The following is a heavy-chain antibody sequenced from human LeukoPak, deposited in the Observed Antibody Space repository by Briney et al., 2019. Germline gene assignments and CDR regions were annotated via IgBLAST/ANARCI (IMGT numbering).Heavy chain of an antibody. D-gene: IGHD2-8*02. CDR3: ARDTSLGTPGTGWFDP. Sequence: PSETLSFNCAVSGGSIRSYYWSWIRQPPGKGLEWIGHIHHSGNTNYNPSLKSRVTISVDTSKNQFSLRLSSVAAADTAVYYCARDTSLGTPGTGWFDPWGQGTLVTVSS. CDR1: GGSIRSYY. J-gene: IGHJ5*02. V-gene: IGHV4-59*01. CDR2: IHHSGNT.